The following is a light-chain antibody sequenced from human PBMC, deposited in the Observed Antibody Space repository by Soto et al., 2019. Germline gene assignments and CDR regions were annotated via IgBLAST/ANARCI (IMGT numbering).Light chain of an antibody. V-gene: IGKV1-33*01. CDR3: QQYENPPT. CDR1: QNINNY. Sequence: DIQMTQSPSCLSASVGDRVTLTCQASQNINNYLNWYQQKPGRAPKLLIYAASNLEARVPSRFRGSGSGTDFTSTISRLKPEDIATYYCQQYENPPTFGQGTRLDI. J-gene: IGKJ5*01. CDR2: AAS.